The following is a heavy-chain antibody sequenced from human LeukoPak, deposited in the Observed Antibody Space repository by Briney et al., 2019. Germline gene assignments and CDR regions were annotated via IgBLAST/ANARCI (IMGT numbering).Heavy chain of an antibody. Sequence: GGSLRLSCAASGFTFSSYEMNWVRQAPGKGLEWVSYISSGGSIIYYADSVKGRFTISRDNAKHSLYLQMNSLRAEDTAVYYCARVRDGSQDYWGQGTLVTVSS. D-gene: IGHD5-24*01. CDR3: ARVRDGSQDY. CDR2: ISSGGSII. J-gene: IGHJ4*02. CDR1: GFTFSSYE. V-gene: IGHV3-48*03.